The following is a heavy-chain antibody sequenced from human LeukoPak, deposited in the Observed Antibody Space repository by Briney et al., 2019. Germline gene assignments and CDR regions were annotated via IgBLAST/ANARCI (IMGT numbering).Heavy chain of an antibody. CDR1: GLSVCRNY. J-gene: IGHJ4*02. D-gene: IGHD6-19*01. CDR3: ATDRISGWYYFDY. CDR2: MYSGGSGGST. Sequence: GGSLRLSCAASGLSVCRNYMSWVRQAPGKGLEWVSVMYSGGSGGSTYYADSVKGRFTISRDNSKNTLYLQVNSLRVEDTAMYYCATDRISGWYYFDYWGQGTLVTVSS. V-gene: IGHV3-53*01.